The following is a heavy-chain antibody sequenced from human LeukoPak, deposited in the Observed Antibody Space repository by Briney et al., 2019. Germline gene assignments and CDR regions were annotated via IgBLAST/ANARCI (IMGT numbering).Heavy chain of an antibody. CDR2: INHSGST. Sequence: SETLSLTCAVYGGSFSGYYWSWIRQPPGKGLEWIGEINHSGSTNYNPSLKSRVTISVDTSKNQFSLKLSSVTAADTAVYYCASVVGRRGGYNSNPWGQGTLVTVSS. V-gene: IGHV4-34*01. CDR1: GGSFSGYY. CDR3: ASVVGRRGGYNSNP. D-gene: IGHD5-24*01. J-gene: IGHJ5*02.